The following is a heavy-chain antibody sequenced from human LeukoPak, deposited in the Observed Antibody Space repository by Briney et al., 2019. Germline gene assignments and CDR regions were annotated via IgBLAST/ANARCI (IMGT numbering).Heavy chain of an antibody. V-gene: IGHV3-64*04. CDR1: GFTFSSYA. Sequence: GGSLRLSCSASGFTFSSYAMHWVRQAPGKGLEYVSAISSDGGSTYYADSVKGRFTISRDNSKNTLYPQMNSLRAEDTAVYYCARGLREYSSGAEYFQHWGQGTLVTVSS. CDR2: ISSDGGST. D-gene: IGHD6-19*01. J-gene: IGHJ1*01. CDR3: ARGLREYSSGAEYFQH.